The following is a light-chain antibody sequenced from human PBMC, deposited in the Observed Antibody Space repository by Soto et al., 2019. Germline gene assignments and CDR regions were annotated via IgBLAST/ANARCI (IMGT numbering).Light chain of an antibody. CDR2: DAS. J-gene: IGKJ1*01. Sequence: EIVLTQSPGTLSLSPGERATLSCRASQSVSNNYLAWYQHKPGQAPRLLIYDASSRATGIPDRFSGSGSGTDFPLTIGRLEPEDFEVYYCQHYGTSPRKFGKGTKV. V-gene: IGKV3-20*01. CDR3: QHYGTSPRK. CDR1: QSVSNNY.